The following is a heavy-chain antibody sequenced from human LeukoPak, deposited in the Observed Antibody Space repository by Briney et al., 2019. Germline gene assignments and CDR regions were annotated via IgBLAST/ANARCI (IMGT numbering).Heavy chain of an antibody. CDR2: ISYDGSNK. CDR3: ARDRLLWFGEDWFDP. CDR1: GFTFSSYA. D-gene: IGHD3-10*01. V-gene: IGHV3-30-3*01. Sequence: PGRSLRLSCAASGFTFSSYAMHWVRQAPGKGLEWVAVISYDGSNKYHADSVKGRFTISRDNSKNTLYLQMNSLRAEDTAVYYCARDRLLWFGEDWFDPWGQGTLVTVSS. J-gene: IGHJ5*02.